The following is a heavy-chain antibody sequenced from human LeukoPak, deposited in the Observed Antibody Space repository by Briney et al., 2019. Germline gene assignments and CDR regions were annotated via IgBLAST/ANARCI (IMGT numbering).Heavy chain of an antibody. D-gene: IGHD3-3*01. CDR3: VSVPY. CDR1: VFTFSDYY. V-gene: IGHV3-74*01. CDR2: INSDGTGT. J-gene: IGHJ4*02. Sequence: GWALTLSCPSSVFTFSDYYIHWLRQAPGKGLVWVSRINSDGTGTTYAESVKGRFTISRDNAKNTLFLQMNGLRAEDTAVYYCVSVPYWGQGTLVTVSS.